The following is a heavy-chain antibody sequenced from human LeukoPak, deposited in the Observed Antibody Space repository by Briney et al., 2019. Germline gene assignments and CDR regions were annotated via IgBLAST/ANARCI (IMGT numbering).Heavy chain of an antibody. Sequence: RGSLRLSCAASGFTFSSYSMNWVRQAPGKGLEWVSSISSSSSYIYYADSVKGRFTISRDNAKNSLYLQMNSLRAEDTAVYYCARVVVGGMDVWGQGTTVTVSS. CDR3: ARVVVGGMDV. V-gene: IGHV3-21*01. D-gene: IGHD2-21*01. CDR2: ISSSSSYI. J-gene: IGHJ6*02. CDR1: GFTFSSYS.